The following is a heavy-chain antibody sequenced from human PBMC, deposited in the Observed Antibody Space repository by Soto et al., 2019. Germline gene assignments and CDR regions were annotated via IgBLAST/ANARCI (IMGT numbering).Heavy chain of an antibody. Sequence: GGSLRLSCAASGFTFSGSAMHWVRQASGKGLEWVGRIRSKANSYATAYDASVKGRFTISRDDSKNTAYLQMNSLKTEDTAVYYFTRHNPNYCSGGSCYWFDPWGQGTLVTVSS. CDR3: TRHNPNYCSGGSCYWFDP. V-gene: IGHV3-73*01. CDR1: GFTFSGSA. CDR2: IRSKANSYAT. D-gene: IGHD2-15*01. J-gene: IGHJ5*02.